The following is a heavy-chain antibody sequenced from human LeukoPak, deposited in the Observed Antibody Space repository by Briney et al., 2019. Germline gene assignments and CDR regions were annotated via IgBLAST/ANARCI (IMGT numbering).Heavy chain of an antibody. CDR2: ISSSGNTI. Sequence: GGSLRLSCAASGFTFSDYYMSWIRQAPGKGLEWVSYISSSGNTIYYADSVKGRFTISRDNAKNSLYLQMNSLRAEDTAVYYCARVVAATRGWFDPWGQGTLVTVSS. V-gene: IGHV3-11*01. CDR1: GFTFSDYY. CDR3: ARVVAATRGWFDP. D-gene: IGHD2-15*01. J-gene: IGHJ5*02.